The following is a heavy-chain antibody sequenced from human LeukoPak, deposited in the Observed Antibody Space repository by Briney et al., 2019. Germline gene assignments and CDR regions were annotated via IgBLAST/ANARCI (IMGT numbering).Heavy chain of an antibody. CDR2: IYYSGST. D-gene: IGHD4-11*01. CDR3: ARQGPLTTAVTTRTNPFDY. J-gene: IGHJ4*02. Sequence: SETLSLTCTVSAGSISSSYWSWIRQPPGKGLEWIGYIYYSGSTNYNPSLKSRVTISVDTSKDQFSLKLNSVTAADTAVYYCARQGPLTTAVTTRTNPFDYWGQGTLVTVSS. V-gene: IGHV4-59*08. CDR1: AGSISSSY.